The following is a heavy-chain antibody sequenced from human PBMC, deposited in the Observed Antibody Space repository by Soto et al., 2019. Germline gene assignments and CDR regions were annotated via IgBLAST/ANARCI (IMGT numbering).Heavy chain of an antibody. Sequence: PSETLSLTCAVSGFSISSAYYWGWIRQPPGKGLEWIGSIYHSGSTYYNPSLKSRVTISVDTSKNQFSLKLTSVSAADTAVYYCARDTRVLAYSPFDPWGQGTMVTVYS. CDR1: GFSISSAYY. J-gene: IGHJ5*02. V-gene: IGHV4-38-2*02. CDR2: IYHSGST. D-gene: IGHD2-8*02. CDR3: ARDTRVLAYSPFDP.